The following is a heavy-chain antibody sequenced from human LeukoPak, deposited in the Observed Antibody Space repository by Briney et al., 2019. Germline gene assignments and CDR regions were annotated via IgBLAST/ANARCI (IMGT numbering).Heavy chain of an antibody. Sequence: SETLSLTCAVYGGSFSGYYWSWIRQPPGKGLEWIGEINHSGSTNYNPSLKSRVTISVDTSKNQFSLKLSSVTAADTAVYHCASGDRRLFDYWGQGTLVTVSS. J-gene: IGHJ4*02. CDR3: ASGDRRLFDY. V-gene: IGHV4-34*01. CDR2: INHSGST. CDR1: GGSFSGYY.